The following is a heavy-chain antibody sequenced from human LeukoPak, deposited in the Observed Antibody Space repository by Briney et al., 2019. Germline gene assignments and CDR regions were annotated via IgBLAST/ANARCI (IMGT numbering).Heavy chain of an antibody. Sequence: GGSLRLSCAASGFTFSSYWMSWVRQAPGKGLEWVSSITVNGERTDYADSVNGRFTISRDNSKDTLYLQMNSLRVEDTAVYFCAKSRGISAGPSYYYYSLDVWGRGTTVTVSS. CDR1: GFTFSSYW. CDR3: AKSRGISAGPSYYYYSLDV. CDR2: ITVNGERT. V-gene: IGHV3-23*01. D-gene: IGHD3-16*01. J-gene: IGHJ6*02.